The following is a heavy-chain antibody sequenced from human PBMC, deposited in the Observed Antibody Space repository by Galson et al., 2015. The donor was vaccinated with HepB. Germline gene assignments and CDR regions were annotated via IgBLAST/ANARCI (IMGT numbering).Heavy chain of an antibody. Sequence: SLRLSCAASGFTFSNYAMNWVRQAPGKGLEWVSTISGSGGSTYYGDSLKGRFTTSRDNSRNTLYLQMNSLRAEDTAVYYCASLRGDIVVVPADLSFDYWGQGTLVTVSS. D-gene: IGHD2-2*01. CDR2: ISGSGGST. V-gene: IGHV3-23*01. CDR3: ASLRGDIVVVPADLSFDY. J-gene: IGHJ4*02. CDR1: GFTFSNYA.